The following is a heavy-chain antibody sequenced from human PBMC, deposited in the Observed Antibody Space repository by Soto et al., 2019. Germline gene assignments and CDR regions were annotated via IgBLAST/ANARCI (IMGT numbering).Heavy chain of an antibody. CDR1: GGSIISYY. V-gene: IGHV4-59*01. J-gene: IGHJ4*02. CDR3: AREVTTFGLDY. D-gene: IGHD3-16*01. CDR2: IYYSGSI. Sequence: SETLSLTCTVSGGSIISYYWNWIRQPPGKGLEWIGYIYYSGSINYNPSLKSRVTISVDTSKNQFSLKVSSVTAADTAVYYCAREVTTFGLDYWGQGTLVTVSS.